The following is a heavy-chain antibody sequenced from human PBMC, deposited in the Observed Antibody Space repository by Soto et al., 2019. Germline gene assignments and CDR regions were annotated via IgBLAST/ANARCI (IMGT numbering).Heavy chain of an antibody. J-gene: IGHJ1*01. Sequence: QVQLVQSGAEVKKPGASVKVSCKASGYTFTSYDISWVRQAPGQGLEWMGWISAYSGNTNYAQKLQGRVTMTTDTSTRTAYIALRSLRCDETAVDFCARDQIAPRAAAGTLRYSQPWGQGTRVT. CDR1: GYTFTSYD. CDR2: ISAYSGNT. CDR3: ARDQIAPRAAAGTLRYSQP. D-gene: IGHD6-13*01. V-gene: IGHV1-18*01.